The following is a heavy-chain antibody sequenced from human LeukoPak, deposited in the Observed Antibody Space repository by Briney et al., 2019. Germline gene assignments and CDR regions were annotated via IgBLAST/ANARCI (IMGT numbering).Heavy chain of an antibody. D-gene: IGHD3-10*01. J-gene: IGHJ5*01. CDR1: GFTFSTYN. Sequence: GGSLRLSCAASGFTFSTYNMNWVRQAPGKGLEWVSSISGSSSYIYYADSVKGRFSISRDNAKNSLYLQMNSLRADDTAVYYCARSLLWFGANLIWFDSWGQGTLVTVSS. CDR3: ARSLLWFGANLIWFDS. V-gene: IGHV3-21*01. CDR2: ISGSSSYI.